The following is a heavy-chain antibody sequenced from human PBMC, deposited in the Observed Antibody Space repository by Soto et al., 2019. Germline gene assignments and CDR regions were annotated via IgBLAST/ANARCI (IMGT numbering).Heavy chain of an antibody. D-gene: IGHD6-19*01. J-gene: IGHJ4*02. Sequence: LSLTCTVSGGSISSGGYYWSWIRQHPGKGLEWIGYIYYSGSTYYNPSLKSRVTISVDTSKNQFSLKLSSVTAADTAVYYCAREGHSSGLDYWGQGTLVTVSS. CDR1: GGSISSGGYY. CDR3: AREGHSSGLDY. CDR2: IYYSGST. V-gene: IGHV4-31*03.